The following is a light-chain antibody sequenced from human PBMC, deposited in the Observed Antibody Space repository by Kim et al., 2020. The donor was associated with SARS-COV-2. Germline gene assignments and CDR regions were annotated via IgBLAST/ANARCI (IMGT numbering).Light chain of an antibody. CDR3: QKYKSAPPDT. Sequence: IQMTQSPSSLSASVGDRVTITCRASQGIKNNLAWYQQKPGKVPKLLIYAASTLQSGVPSRFSGSGSGTDFTLTISSLQPEDVASYYCQKYKSAPPDTFGQGTKLEI. CDR1: QGIKNN. V-gene: IGKV1-27*01. CDR2: AAS. J-gene: IGKJ2*01.